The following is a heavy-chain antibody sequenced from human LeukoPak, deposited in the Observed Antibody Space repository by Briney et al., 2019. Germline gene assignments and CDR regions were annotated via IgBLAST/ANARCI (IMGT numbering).Heavy chain of an antibody. CDR3: ARVILRGGSRTDL. J-gene: IGHJ4*02. V-gene: IGHV3-48*04. Sequence: PGGSLRLSCAASGFTFSSYAMHWVRQAPGKGLEWVSYISSSGSTIYYADSVKGRFTISRDNAKNSLYLQMNSLRAEDTAVYYCARVILRGGSRTDLWGQGTLVTVSS. CDR2: ISSSGSTI. D-gene: IGHD2-15*01. CDR1: GFTFSSYA.